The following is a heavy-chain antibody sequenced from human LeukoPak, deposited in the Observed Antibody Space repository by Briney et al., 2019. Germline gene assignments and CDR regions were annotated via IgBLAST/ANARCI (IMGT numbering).Heavy chain of an antibody. V-gene: IGHV4-39*01. CDR1: GGSISRSY. J-gene: IGHJ5*02. CDR3: ARQADFGGVIVSSWFDP. D-gene: IGHD3-16*02. CDR2: VYYSGTT. Sequence: SETLSLTCTVSGGSISRSYWGWIRQPPGKGLEWIGSVYYSGTTYYNPSLKSRVTISVDTSKNEFSLKVNSVTAADTAVYFCARQADFGGVIVSSWFDPWGEGAQVTVSS.